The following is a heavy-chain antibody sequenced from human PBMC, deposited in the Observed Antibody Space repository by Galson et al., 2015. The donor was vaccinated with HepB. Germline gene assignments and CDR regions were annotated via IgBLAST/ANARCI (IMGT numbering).Heavy chain of an antibody. V-gene: IGHV3-73*01. CDR1: GFPFSGSA. Sequence: SLRLSCAASGFPFSGSAIHWVRQASGRGLEWIGRIGSKANSYATVYVASVRGRFTIPRDDSKNTAFLQLNSLKTDDTAVYYCTRMGDLSGYSSLWGQGTLVTVSS. CDR3: TRMGDLSGYSSL. D-gene: IGHD5-18*01. J-gene: IGHJ4*02. CDR2: IGSKANSYAT.